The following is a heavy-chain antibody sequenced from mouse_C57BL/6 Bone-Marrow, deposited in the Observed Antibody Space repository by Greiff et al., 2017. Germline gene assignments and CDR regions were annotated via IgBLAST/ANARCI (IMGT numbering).Heavy chain of an antibody. D-gene: IGHD1-1*01. V-gene: IGHV1-19*01. CDR1: GYTFTDYY. J-gene: IGHJ2*01. Sequence: VQLKESGPVLVKPGASVKMSCKASGYTFTDYYMNWVKQSHGKSLEWIGVINPYNGGTSYNQKFKGKATLTVDKSSSTAYMELNSLTSEDSAVYYCARDDYYGSPCYFDYWGQGTTLTVSA. CDR3: ARDDYYGSPCYFDY. CDR2: INPYNGGT.